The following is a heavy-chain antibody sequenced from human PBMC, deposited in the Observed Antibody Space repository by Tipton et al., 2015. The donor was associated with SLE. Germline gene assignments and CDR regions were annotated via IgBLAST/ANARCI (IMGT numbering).Heavy chain of an antibody. D-gene: IGHD6-13*01. J-gene: IGHJ6*02. V-gene: IGHV3-33*06. CDR3: AKVRGAAAGTLNYYYGMDV. CDR1: GFTFSSYG. Sequence: QVQLVQSGGGVVQPGRSLRLSCAASGFTFSSYGMHWVRQAPGKGLEWVAVIWYDGSNKYYADSVKGRFTISRDNSKNTLYLQMNSLRAEDTAVYYCAKVRGAAAGTLNYYYGMDVWGQGATVTVSS. CDR2: IWYDGSNK.